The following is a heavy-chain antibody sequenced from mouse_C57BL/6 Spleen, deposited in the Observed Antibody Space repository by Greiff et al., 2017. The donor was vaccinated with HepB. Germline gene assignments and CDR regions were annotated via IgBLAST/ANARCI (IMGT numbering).Heavy chain of an antibody. CDR1: GYTFTDYN. J-gene: IGHJ1*03. V-gene: IGHV1-22*01. D-gene: IGHD2-4*01. CDR2: INPNNGGT. CDR3: AREGGLRRYFDV. Sequence: EVKLQQSGPELVKPGASVKMSCKASGYTFTDYNMHWVKQSHGKSLEWIGYINPNNGGTSYNQKFKGKATLTVNKSSSTAYMELRSLTSEDSAVYYCAREGGLRRYFDVWGTGTTVTVSS.